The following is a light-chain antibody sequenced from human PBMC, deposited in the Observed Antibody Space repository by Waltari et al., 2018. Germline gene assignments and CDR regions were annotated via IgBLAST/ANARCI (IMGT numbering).Light chain of an antibody. Sequence: QSVLTQPPSASGTPGQRVTISCSGSASNIGGNLVNWYQQLPGKAPKLLIYRSDQRPSVVPDRFSGSKTGTSASLAISGLQSDDEADYVCASWDDSLNGHWVFGGGTKVTVL. CDR2: RSD. J-gene: IGLJ3*02. V-gene: IGLV1-44*01. CDR1: ASNIGGNL. CDR3: ASWDDSLNGHWV.